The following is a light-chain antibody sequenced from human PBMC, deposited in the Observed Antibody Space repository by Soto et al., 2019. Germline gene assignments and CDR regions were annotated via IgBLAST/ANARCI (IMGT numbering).Light chain of an antibody. Sequence: EIVLTQSPATLSLSPGERATLSCRASQSVSSFLAWIQQKPGQAPRLLIYDASNRATGIPARFSGSGSGTDFTLTISSLEPEDFVVYYCQQRSNWPQLTFGGGTNVEI. CDR3: QQRSNWPQLT. CDR1: QSVSSF. V-gene: IGKV3-11*01. CDR2: DAS. J-gene: IGKJ4*01.